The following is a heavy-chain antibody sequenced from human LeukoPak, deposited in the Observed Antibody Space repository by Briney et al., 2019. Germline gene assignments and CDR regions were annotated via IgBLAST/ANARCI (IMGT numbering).Heavy chain of an antibody. CDR2: IYHSGST. Sequence: PSGTLSLTCAVSGGSISSSNWWSWVRQPPGKGLEWIGEIYHSGSTNYNPSLKSRVTISVDTSKNQFSLQLSSVTAAATAVYYCARATYYYDSSGYWTLEFDFDIWGQGTMVTVSS. CDR3: ARATYYYDSSGYWTLEFDFDI. J-gene: IGHJ3*02. CDR1: GGSISSSNW. V-gene: IGHV4-4*02. D-gene: IGHD3-22*01.